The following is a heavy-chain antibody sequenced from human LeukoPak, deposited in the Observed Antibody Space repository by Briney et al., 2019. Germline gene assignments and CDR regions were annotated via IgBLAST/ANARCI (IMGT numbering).Heavy chain of an antibody. CDR3: ARSSIAAAGPNLFDY. V-gene: IGHV3-53*04. CDR2: IYIGAST. J-gene: IGHJ4*02. Sequence: GGSLRLSCAASGFTFSSNYMSWVRQAPGKGLEWVSVIYIGASTYYADSVKGRFTISRHNSKNTLYLQMNSLRAEDTAVYYCARSSIAAAGPNLFDYWGQGTLVTVAS. CDR1: GFTFSSNY. D-gene: IGHD6-13*01.